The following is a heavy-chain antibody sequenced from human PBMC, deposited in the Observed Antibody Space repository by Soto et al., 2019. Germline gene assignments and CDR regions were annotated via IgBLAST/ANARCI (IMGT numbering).Heavy chain of an antibody. CDR1: GFSLSTSGAA. Sequence: QINLIESGPTLVKPTQTLTLTYTFSGFSLSTSGAAVGWVRQPPGRALEWLALIYWDGDKRYNASLGNRLTITKDTSMNQVVLTLTNVDPADTATYYCAHRATMTIFGLIIDNGIWFDPWGQGTWVIVSS. CDR3: AHRATMTIFGLIIDNGIWFDP. CDR2: IYWDGDK. V-gene: IGHV2-5*02. D-gene: IGHD3-3*01. J-gene: IGHJ5*02.